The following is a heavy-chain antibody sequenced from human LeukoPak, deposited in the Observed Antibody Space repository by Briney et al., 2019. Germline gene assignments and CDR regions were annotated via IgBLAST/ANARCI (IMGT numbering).Heavy chain of an antibody. CDR3: ARDSFSSGWPRFRFDP. J-gene: IGHJ5*02. CDR2: TYYRSKWYN. V-gene: IGHV6-1*01. CDR1: GDSVSSNSAA. Sequence: SQTLSLTCAISGDSVSSNSAAWNWIRQSPSRGLEWLGRTYYRSKWYNDYAVSVKSRITINPDTSKNQFSLQLSSVTAADTAVYYCARDSFSSGWPRFRFDPWGQGTLVTVSS. D-gene: IGHD6-19*01.